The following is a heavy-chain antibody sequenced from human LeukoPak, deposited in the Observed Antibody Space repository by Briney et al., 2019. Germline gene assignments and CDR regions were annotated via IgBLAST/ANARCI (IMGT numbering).Heavy chain of an antibody. V-gene: IGHV3-30*04. CDR2: ISYDGSNK. CDR3: ARDKGPLDY. J-gene: IGHJ4*02. CDR1: GFTFSSYA. Sequence: GRSLRLSCAASGFTFSSYAMHWVRQAPGKGLEWVAVISYDGSNKYYADSVKGRVTISRDNSKNTLYLQMNSLRAEDTAVYYCARDKGPLDYWGQGTLVTVSS.